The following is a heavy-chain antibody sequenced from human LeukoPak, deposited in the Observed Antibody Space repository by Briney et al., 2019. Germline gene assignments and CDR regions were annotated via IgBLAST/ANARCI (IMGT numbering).Heavy chain of an antibody. CDR2: IRSKAYGGTT. Sequence: GGSLRLSCTASGFTFGDYAMSWFRQAPGKGLEWVGFIRSKAYGGTTENAASVKGRFTISRDDSKSIAYLQMNSLKTEDTAVYYCARGGVYCSSVXCSVDXWGQGILVTVSS. CDR3: ARGGVYCSSVXCSVDX. J-gene: IGHJ4*02. CDR1: GFTFGDYA. V-gene: IGHV3-49*03. D-gene: IGHD2-2*01.